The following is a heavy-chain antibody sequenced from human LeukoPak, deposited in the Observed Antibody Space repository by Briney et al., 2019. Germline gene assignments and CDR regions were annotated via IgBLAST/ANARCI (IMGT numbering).Heavy chain of an antibody. Sequence: TGGSLRLSCASSGFTFSAYPMNWVRQAPGKGLEWVSHIRSDSSTYYADSVRGRFTISRDNAKNSLYLQMNSLRAEDTAVYYCARDADWAFVIWGQGTLVTVSS. CDR2: IRSDSST. V-gene: IGHV3-69-1*02. CDR3: ARDADWAFVI. J-gene: IGHJ3*02. D-gene: IGHD2-21*01. CDR1: GFTFSAYP.